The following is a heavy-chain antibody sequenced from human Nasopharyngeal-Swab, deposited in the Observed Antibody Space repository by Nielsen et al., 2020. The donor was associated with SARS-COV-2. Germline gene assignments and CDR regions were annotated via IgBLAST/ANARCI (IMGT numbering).Heavy chain of an antibody. Sequence: SLKISCAASGFTFSDYYMSWIRQAPGKGLEWVSYISSRGSTIYYADSVKGRFTFPRDNAKNSLYLQMNSLRDEDTAVYYCARDQKSPLGVTNWFDPWGQGTLVTVSS. CDR3: ARDQKSPLGVTNWFDP. CDR2: ISSRGSTI. V-gene: IGHV3-11*01. D-gene: IGHD2-8*01. J-gene: IGHJ5*02. CDR1: GFTFSDYY.